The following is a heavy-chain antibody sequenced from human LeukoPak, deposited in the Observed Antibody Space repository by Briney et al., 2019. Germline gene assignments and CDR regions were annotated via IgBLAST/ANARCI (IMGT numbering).Heavy chain of an antibody. CDR2: IYYSGST. CDR3: ARAAGIAAAYDY. D-gene: IGHD6-13*01. J-gene: IGHJ4*02. V-gene: IGHV4-59*01. Sequence: SETLSLTCTVSGGSISSYYWSWIRQPPGKGLEWIGYIYYSGSTNYNPPLKSRVTISVDTSKNQFSLKLSSVTAADTAVYYCARAAGIAAAYDYWGQGTLVTVSS. CDR1: GGSISSYY.